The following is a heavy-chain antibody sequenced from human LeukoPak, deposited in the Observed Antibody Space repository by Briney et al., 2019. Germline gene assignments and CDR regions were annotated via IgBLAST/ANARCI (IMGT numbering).Heavy chain of an antibody. J-gene: IGHJ5*02. Sequence: SETLSLTCAVSGYSISSGYYWGWIRQPPGKGLEWIGSTYHSGSTYYNPSLKSRVTISVDTSKNQFSLKLNSVTAADTAVYYCASLCSGGSCYLESGWFDPWGQGTLVTVSS. CDR3: ASLCSGGSCYLESGWFDP. CDR1: GYSISSGYY. V-gene: IGHV4-38-2*01. CDR2: TYHSGST. D-gene: IGHD2-15*01.